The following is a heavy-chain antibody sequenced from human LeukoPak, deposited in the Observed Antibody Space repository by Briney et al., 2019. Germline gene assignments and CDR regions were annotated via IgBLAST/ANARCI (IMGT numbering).Heavy chain of an antibody. J-gene: IGHJ1*01. CDR3: ARLSIGMVRGVIFRYFQH. D-gene: IGHD3-10*01. CDR1: GYSFTSYW. Sequence: GESLKISCKGSGYSFTSYWIGWVRQMPGKGLEWMGIIYPGDSDTRYSPSFQGQVTISADKSISTAYLQWGSLKASDTAMYYCARLSIGMVRGVIFRYFQHWGQGTLVTVSS. V-gene: IGHV5-51*01. CDR2: IYPGDSDT.